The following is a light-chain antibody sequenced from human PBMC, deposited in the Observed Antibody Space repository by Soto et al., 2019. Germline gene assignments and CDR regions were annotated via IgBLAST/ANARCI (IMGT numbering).Light chain of an antibody. Sequence: QSALTQPASVSGSPGQSITISCTGSSSDVGSSKYVSWYQQHPGKVPKLMIYEVSNRPSGVSNRFSGSKSGNTASLTISGLQAEDEADYYCSSHTSSSTDYVFGTGTKVTVL. CDR2: EVS. V-gene: IGLV2-14*01. J-gene: IGLJ1*01. CDR1: SSDVGSSKY. CDR3: SSHTSSSTDYV.